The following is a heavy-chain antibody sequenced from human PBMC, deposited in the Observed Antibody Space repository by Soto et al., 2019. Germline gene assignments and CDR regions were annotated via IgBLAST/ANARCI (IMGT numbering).Heavy chain of an antibody. D-gene: IGHD2-15*01. J-gene: IGHJ4*02. CDR2: IHPGDSDT. Sequence: PGESLKSSCKGSGYNFGGYWIGCVRQMPGKGLEWMVIIHPGDSDTRYSPSFQGQVTIAADKSISTAYLQWRSLKASDSAIYYCARGGFIATPPEYWGQGTNVTLSS. V-gene: IGHV5-51*01. CDR3: ARGGFIATPPEY. CDR1: GYNFGGYW.